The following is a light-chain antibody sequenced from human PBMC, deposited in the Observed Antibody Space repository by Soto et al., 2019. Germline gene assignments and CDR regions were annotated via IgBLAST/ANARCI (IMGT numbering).Light chain of an antibody. CDR3: QQYNSYSWT. CDR1: QSISSW. J-gene: IGKJ1*01. Sequence: DIQMTQSPSTLSASVGDRVTITCRASQSISSWLAWYQQKPGKAPKLLIYDASSLESGVPSRFSGTGLGTEFTLTIGSLQPDDFATYYCQQYNSYSWTFXQGTKLDIK. V-gene: IGKV1-5*01. CDR2: DAS.